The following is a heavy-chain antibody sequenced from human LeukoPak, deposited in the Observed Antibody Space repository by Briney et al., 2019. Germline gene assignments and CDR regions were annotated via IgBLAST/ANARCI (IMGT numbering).Heavy chain of an antibody. J-gene: IGHJ4*02. CDR2: IKQDGSEK. CDR1: GFTFTSYW. V-gene: IGHV3-7*03. D-gene: IGHD3-9*01. Sequence: PGGSLRLSCAASGFTFTSYWMSWVRQAPGKGLEWVANIKQDGSEKYYVDSVKGRFTISRDNAKNSLYLQMNSLRAEDTAVYYCARGYDILTGYQTFDYWGQGTLVTVSS. CDR3: ARGYDILTGYQTFDY.